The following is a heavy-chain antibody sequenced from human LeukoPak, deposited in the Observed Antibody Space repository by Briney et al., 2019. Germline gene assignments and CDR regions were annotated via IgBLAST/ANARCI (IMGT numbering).Heavy chain of an antibody. D-gene: IGHD1-26*01. CDR1: GYTFTGYY. J-gene: IGHJ5*02. CDR3: ATPDSGSYYGSLWFDP. CDR2: FDPEDGET. V-gene: IGHV1-24*01. Sequence: EASVTVSCKASGYTFTGYYMHWVRQAPGKGLEWMGGFDPEDGETIYAQKFQGRVTMTEDTSTDTAYMELSSLRSEDTAVYYCATPDSGSYYGSLWFDPWGQGTLVTVSS.